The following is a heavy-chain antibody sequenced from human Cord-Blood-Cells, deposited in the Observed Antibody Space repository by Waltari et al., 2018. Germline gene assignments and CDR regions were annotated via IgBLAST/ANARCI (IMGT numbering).Heavy chain of an antibody. CDR2: INPNSGGT. CDR3: AMDPGGLTAGIGYGMDV. Sequence: QLQRLQSGAEVKKPGDSVKVSCKASGYTFTGYYMHWVRPAPGQGLEWMEWINPNSGGTNYAQKFQGWVTMTRATSISTAYVELSRLRTDDRAVYYGAMDPGGLTAGIGYGMDVWGQGTTVTVSS. D-gene: IGHD6-13*01. V-gene: IGHV1-2*04. J-gene: IGHJ6*02. CDR1: GYTFTGYY.